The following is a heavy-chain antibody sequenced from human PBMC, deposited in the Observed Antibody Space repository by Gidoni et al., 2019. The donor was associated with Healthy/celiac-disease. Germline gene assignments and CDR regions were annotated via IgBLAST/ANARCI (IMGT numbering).Heavy chain of an antibody. CDR3: AKRLNGRSVANDAFDI. Sequence: EVQLLESGGGLVQPGGSLRLSCAASGFTFSSYAMSWVRQAPGKGLEWVSAIRGSGGSTYYADSVKGRFTISRDNSKNTLYLQMNSLRAEDTAVYYCAKRLNGRSVANDAFDIWGQGTMVTVSS. CDR2: IRGSGGST. V-gene: IGHV3-23*01. D-gene: IGHD6-19*01. CDR1: GFTFSSYA. J-gene: IGHJ3*02.